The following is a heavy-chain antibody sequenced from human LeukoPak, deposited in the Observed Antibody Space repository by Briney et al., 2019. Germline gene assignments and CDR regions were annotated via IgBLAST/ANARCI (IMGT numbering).Heavy chain of an antibody. CDR1: GFTFSSSA. V-gene: IGHV3-23*01. CDR2: ISGRGGSS. J-gene: IGHJ4*02. D-gene: IGHD3-10*01. CDR3: ASSITPYYFDY. Sequence: GGSLRLSCAASGFTFSSSAMNWVRQAPGKGLEWVSAISGRGGSSYYADSVKGRLTISRHNSKNTLYLQMNSLRAEDTAVYYCASSITPYYFDYWGQGTLVTVSS.